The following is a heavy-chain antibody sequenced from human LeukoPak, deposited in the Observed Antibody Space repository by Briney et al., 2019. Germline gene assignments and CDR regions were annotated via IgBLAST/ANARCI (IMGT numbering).Heavy chain of an antibody. D-gene: IGHD3-22*01. CDR3: ARDRDYYDSSGDAFDI. V-gene: IGHV1-69*13. Sequence: ASVKASCKASGYTFTRYGISWVRQAPGQGLEWMGGIIPIFGTANYAQKFQGRVTITADESTSTAYMELRSLRSNDTAVYYCARDRDYYDSSGDAFDIWGQGTMVTVSS. CDR2: IIPIFGTA. CDR1: GYTFTRYG. J-gene: IGHJ3*02.